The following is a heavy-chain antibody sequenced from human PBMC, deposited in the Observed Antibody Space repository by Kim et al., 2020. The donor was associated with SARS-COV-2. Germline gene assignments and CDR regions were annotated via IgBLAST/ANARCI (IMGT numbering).Heavy chain of an antibody. CDR2: ISYDGSNK. J-gene: IGHJ6*02. CDR3: AKEYTMVRGVIITSATSGYGMDV. CDR1: GFTFSSYG. D-gene: IGHD3-10*01. V-gene: IGHV3-30*18. Sequence: GGSLRLSCAASGFTFSSYGMHWVRQAPGKGLEWVAVISYDGSNKYYADSVKGRFTISRDNSKNTLYLQMNSLRAEDTAVYYCAKEYTMVRGVIITSATSGYGMDVWGQGTTVTVSS.